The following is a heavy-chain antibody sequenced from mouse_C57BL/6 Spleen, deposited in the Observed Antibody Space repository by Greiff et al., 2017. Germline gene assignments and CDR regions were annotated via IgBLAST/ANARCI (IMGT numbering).Heavy chain of an antibody. CDR1: GYTFTDYE. D-gene: IGHD1-1*01. CDR3: TLYYYGSSYWFAY. CDR2: IDPETGGT. Sequence: VKLMESGAELVRPGASVTLSCKASGYTFTDYEMHWVKQTPVHGLEWIGAIDPETGGTAYNQKFKGKAILTADKSSSTAYMELRSLTSEDSAVYYCTLYYYGSSYWFAYWGQGTLVTVSA. J-gene: IGHJ3*01. V-gene: IGHV1-15*01.